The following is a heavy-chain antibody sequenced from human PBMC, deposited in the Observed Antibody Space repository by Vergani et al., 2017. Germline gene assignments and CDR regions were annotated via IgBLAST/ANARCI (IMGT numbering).Heavy chain of an antibody. CDR3: VGGFFFLGMDV. V-gene: IGHV6-1*01. J-gene: IGHJ6*02. CDR1: GDSVSSKSAA. CDR2: TYFKSRWYN. Sequence: QVQLQQSGPGLVKLSQTFSPTCAISGDSVSSKSAAWNWIRQSPSWGLEWLGRTYFKSRWYNEYAISVKSRITINPDTSKNQFSMQLNSVTPDDTAIYCCVGGFFFLGMDVWGQGTAVTVSS. D-gene: IGHD6-25*01.